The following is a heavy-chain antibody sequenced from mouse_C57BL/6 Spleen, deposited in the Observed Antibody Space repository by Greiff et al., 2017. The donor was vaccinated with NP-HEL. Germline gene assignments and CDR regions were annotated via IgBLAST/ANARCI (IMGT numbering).Heavy chain of an antibody. CDR1: GYAFSSSW. CDR2: IYPGDGDT. Sequence: VQLQQSGPELVKPGASVKISCKASGYAFSSSWMNWVKQRPGKGFEWIGRIYPGDGDTNYNGKFKGKATLTADKSSSTAYMQLSSLTSEDSAVYFCARSGTDYAMDYWGQGTSVTVSS. CDR3: ARSGTDYAMDY. V-gene: IGHV1-82*01. D-gene: IGHD4-1*01. J-gene: IGHJ4*01.